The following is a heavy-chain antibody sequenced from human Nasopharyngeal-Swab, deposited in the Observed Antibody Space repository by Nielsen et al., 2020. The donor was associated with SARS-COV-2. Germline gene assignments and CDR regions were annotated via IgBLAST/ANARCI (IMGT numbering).Heavy chain of an antibody. J-gene: IGHJ4*02. CDR3: ARDRRGGYCSSTSCYGSDY. V-gene: IGHV1-18*01. D-gene: IGHD2-2*01. Sequence: WVRQAPGQGLEWMGWISAYNGNTNYAQKLQGRVTMTTDTSTSTAYTELRSLRSDDTAVYYCARDRRGGYCSSTSCYGSDYWGQGTLVTVSS. CDR2: ISAYNGNT.